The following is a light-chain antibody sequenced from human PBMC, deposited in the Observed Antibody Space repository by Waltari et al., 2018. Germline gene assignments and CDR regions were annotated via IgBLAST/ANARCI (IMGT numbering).Light chain of an antibody. V-gene: IGLV1-40*01. CDR3: QSYDNAWRGSVL. CDR1: SSAIGSFG. CDR2: DNT. J-gene: IGLJ2*01. Sequence: LTQPPSVSGAPGPRVTISCTGRSSAIGSFGANWYQHRPGSVPRLLIYDNTHRPSAVPDRFTASKSDTSASLDIAGLQPDDEADYYCQSYDNAWRGSVLIGGGTRLTVL.